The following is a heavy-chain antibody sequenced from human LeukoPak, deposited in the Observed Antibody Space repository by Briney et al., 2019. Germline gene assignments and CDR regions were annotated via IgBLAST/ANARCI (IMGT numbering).Heavy chain of an antibody. CDR1: GFTFSSYG. CDR3: ARTKKLALNSGFDP. J-gene: IGHJ5*02. CDR2: IRYDGSNK. Sequence: PGGSLRLSCAASGFTFSSYGMHWVRQAPGKGLEWVAFIRYDGSNKYYADSVKGRFTISRDNSKNTLYLQMNSLRAEDTAVYYCARTKKLALNSGFDPWGQGTLVTVSS. V-gene: IGHV3-30*02. D-gene: IGHD1-14*01.